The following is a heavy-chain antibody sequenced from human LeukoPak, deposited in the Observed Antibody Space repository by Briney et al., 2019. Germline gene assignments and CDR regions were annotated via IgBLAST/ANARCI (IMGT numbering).Heavy chain of an antibody. CDR2: INAGNGNT. Sequence: VSVKVSCKASGYTFTSYGISWVRQAPGQRLEWMGWINAGNGNTKYSQEFQGRVTITRDTSASTAYMELSSLRSEDMAVYYCARGGSCSGGSCYSLSLDYWGQGTLVTVSS. CDR1: GYTFTSYG. J-gene: IGHJ4*02. D-gene: IGHD2-15*01. CDR3: ARGGSCSGGSCYSLSLDY. V-gene: IGHV1-3*03.